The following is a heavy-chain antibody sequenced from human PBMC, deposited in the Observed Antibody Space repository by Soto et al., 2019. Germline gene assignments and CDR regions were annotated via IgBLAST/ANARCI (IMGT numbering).Heavy chain of an antibody. Sequence: PSETLSLTCTVSGDSMTSSSYNWGWIRQPTGKGLEWIGSIYYSERTSYNSGSTYYSPSLKSRVTISGDTSKSQFSLKLSSVTAADTAVYYCARHTRNQFDPWGQGTLVTVSS. CDR2: IYYSERTSYNSGST. CDR3: ARHTRNQFDP. CDR1: GDSMTSSSYN. V-gene: IGHV4-39*01. J-gene: IGHJ5*02.